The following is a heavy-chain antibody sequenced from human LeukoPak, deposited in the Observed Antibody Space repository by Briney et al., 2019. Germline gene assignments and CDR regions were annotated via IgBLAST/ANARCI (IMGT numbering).Heavy chain of an antibody. CDR2: IKQDGSEK. CDR1: GFTFSHYW. V-gene: IGHV3-7*04. D-gene: IGHD3-10*01. Sequence: GGSLRLSCAASGFTFSHYWMSWVRQAPGKGLEWVANIKQDGSEKNYVDSVKGRFTISRDSAKNSLYLQMNILRAEDTAVYYCARDLYASGSYDYWGQGTLSPSPQ. CDR3: ARDLYASGSYDY. J-gene: IGHJ4*02.